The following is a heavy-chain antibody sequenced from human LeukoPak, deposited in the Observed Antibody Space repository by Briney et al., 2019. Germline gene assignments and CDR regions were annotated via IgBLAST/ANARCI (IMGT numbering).Heavy chain of an antibody. J-gene: IGHJ4*02. D-gene: IGHD5-24*01. CDR2: IYYSGST. V-gene: IGHV4-30-4*08. CDR3: ARVRDGYPGYFDF. Sequence: PSQTLFLTCTVSGGSISSGDYYWSWVRRPPGKGLEWIGYIYYSGSTYYDPSLKSRVTISLDTSKNQFSLKLRSVTAADTAVFYCARVRDGYPGYFDFWGQGTLVTVSS. CDR1: GGSISSGDYY.